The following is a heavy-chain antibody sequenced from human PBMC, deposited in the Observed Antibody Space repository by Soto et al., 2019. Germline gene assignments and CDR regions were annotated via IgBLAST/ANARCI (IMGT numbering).Heavy chain of an antibody. D-gene: IGHD2-15*01. CDR2: IIPIFGTA. Sequence: QVQLVQSGAEVKKPGSSVKVSCKASGGTFSSYAISWVRQAPGQGLEWMGGIIPIFGTANYAQKFQGRVTITADESTSTAYMELSSLRSEDTAVYYCARIDCSGGSCYSPSYYYYYGMDVWGQGTTVTVSS. J-gene: IGHJ6*02. V-gene: IGHV1-69*01. CDR1: GGTFSSYA. CDR3: ARIDCSGGSCYSPSYYYYYGMDV.